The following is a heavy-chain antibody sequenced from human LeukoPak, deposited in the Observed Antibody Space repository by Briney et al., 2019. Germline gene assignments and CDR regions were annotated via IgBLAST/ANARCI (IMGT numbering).Heavy chain of an antibody. V-gene: IGHV1-2*02. D-gene: IGHD3-3*01. CDR2: INPNSGGT. CDR3: ARLTYYDFWSGYNYAFDI. CDR1: GYTFTGYY. Sequence: ASVKVSCTASGYTFTGYYMHWVRQAPGQGLEWMGWINPNSGGTNYAQKFQGRVTMTRDTSISTAYMELSRLRFDDTAVYYCARLTYYDFWSGYNYAFDIWGQGTMVTVSS. J-gene: IGHJ3*02.